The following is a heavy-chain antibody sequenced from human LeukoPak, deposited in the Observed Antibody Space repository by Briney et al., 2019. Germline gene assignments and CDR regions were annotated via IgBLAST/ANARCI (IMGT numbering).Heavy chain of an antibody. CDR3: ARDRERWLQLEVFDY. CDR2: ISYDGSNK. Sequence: PGGSLRLSCAASGFTFSSYAMHWVRQAPGKGLEWVAVISYDGSNKYYADSVKGRFTISRDNSRNTLYLQMNSLRAEDTAVYYCARDRERWLQLEVFDYWGQGTLVTVSS. CDR1: GFTFSSYA. V-gene: IGHV3-30-3*01. J-gene: IGHJ4*02. D-gene: IGHD5-24*01.